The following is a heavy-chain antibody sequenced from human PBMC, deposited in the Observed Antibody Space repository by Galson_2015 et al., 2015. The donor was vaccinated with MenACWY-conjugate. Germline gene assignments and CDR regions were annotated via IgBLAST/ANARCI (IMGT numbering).Heavy chain of an antibody. V-gene: IGHV3-7*03. CDR2: IKQDGSET. Sequence: SLRLCCAASGFTFSSSWMSWGRQAPGKGLEWVANIKQDGSETSYVDSVKGRFTISRDNPKKSLYLQMNSLRAEDTAVYYCSKGGSGFDFWGQGTLVTVSS. J-gene: IGHJ4*02. D-gene: IGHD3-10*01. CDR1: GFTFSSSW. CDR3: SKGGSGFDF.